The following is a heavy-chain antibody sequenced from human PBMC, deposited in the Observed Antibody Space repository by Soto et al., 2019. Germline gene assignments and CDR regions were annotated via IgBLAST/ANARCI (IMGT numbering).Heavy chain of an antibody. CDR1: GYSFTSYW. J-gene: IGHJ3*02. V-gene: IGHV5-51*01. Sequence: GESLKISCKGSGYSFTSYWIGGVRQMPGKGLEWMGIIYPGDSDTRYSPSFQGQVTISADKSISTAYLQWSSLKASDTAMYYCARSPLTIAAADDAFDIWGQGTMVTVSS. CDR2: IYPGDSDT. CDR3: ARSPLTIAAADDAFDI. D-gene: IGHD6-13*01.